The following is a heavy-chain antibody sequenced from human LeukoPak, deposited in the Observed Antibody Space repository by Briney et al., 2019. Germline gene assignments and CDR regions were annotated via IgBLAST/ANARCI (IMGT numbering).Heavy chain of an antibody. D-gene: IGHD1-26*01. Sequence: GGSLRLSCAASGFTFSNAWMSWVRQAPGKGLEWVGRIKSKTDGGTTDYAAPVKGRFTISRDDSKNTLYLQMNSLKTEDTAVYYCTAGRWELLPLWEDYWGQGTLVTVSS. J-gene: IGHJ4*02. V-gene: IGHV3-15*01. CDR3: TAGRWELLPLWEDY. CDR1: GFTFSNAW. CDR2: IKSKTDGGTT.